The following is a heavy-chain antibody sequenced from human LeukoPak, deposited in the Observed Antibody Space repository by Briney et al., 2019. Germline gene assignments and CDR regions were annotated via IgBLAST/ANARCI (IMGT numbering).Heavy chain of an antibody. CDR1: GFTLSNFL. J-gene: IGHJ4*02. V-gene: IGHV3-7*05. D-gene: IGHD3-16*01. Sequence: GGSLRLSFAAPGFTLSNFLISSVRQTPGKGLEREANIKKDGNEKYYADYVKGRCTICRDYAKNSLYLQMNSMRAEDTAVYYCATIMVGANNYDTDGFEYWGQGTLVTVSS. CDR2: IKKDGNEK. CDR3: ATIMVGANNYDTDGFEY.